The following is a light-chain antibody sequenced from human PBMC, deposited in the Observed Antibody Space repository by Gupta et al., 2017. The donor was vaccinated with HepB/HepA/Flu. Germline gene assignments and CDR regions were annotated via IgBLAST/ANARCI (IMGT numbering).Light chain of an antibody. CDR3: VLYLGSGIKV. Sequence: QTVVTQEPSFSVSPGGTVTLPCGLSSGSVSTSYYPSWYQQTPGQAPRTLIYNTKTRSSGVPDRFSGSILGNKAALTITGAQADDESDYYCVLYLGSGIKVFGGGTKLTVL. J-gene: IGLJ3*02. CDR2: NTK. V-gene: IGLV8-61*01. CDR1: SGSVSTSYY.